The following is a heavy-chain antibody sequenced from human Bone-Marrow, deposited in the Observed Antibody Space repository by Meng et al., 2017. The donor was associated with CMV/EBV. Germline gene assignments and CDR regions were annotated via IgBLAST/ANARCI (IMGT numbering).Heavy chain of an antibody. V-gene: IGHV3-30*02. D-gene: IGHD3-22*01. CDR3: AKDSFYYYGGNWFDP. J-gene: IGHJ5*02. CDR1: GFTVSSNY. CDR2: IRHDGTNK. Sequence: GGSLRLSCAASGFTVSSNYMSWVRQTPGKGLEWVAFIRHDGTNKFYGASVKGRFTISRDNSKNTLYLQMNSLRAEDTAVYYCAKDSFYYYGGNWFDPWGQGTLVTVSS.